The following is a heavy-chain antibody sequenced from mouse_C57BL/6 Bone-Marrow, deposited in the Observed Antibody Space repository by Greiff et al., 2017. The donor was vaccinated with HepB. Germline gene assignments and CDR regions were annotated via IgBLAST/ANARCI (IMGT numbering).Heavy chain of an antibody. J-gene: IGHJ4*01. CDR1: GYTFTDYE. CDR3: TRRPLSHYYGSSYPLYAMDY. D-gene: IGHD1-1*01. V-gene: IGHV1-15*01. Sequence: QVQLKESGAELVRPGASVTLSCKASGYTFTDYEMHWVKQTPVHGLEWIGAIDPETGGTAYNQKFKGKAILTADKSSSTAYMELRSLTSEDSAVYYWTRRPLSHYYGSSYPLYAMDYWGQGTSVTVSS. CDR2: IDPETGGT.